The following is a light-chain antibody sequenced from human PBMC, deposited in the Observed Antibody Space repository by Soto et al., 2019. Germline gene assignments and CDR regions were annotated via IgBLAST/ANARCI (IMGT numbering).Light chain of an antibody. J-gene: IGKJ3*01. CDR3: QQYNNWPFT. CDR2: GAS. V-gene: IGKV3-15*01. Sequence: EIVMTQSPATLSVSPGEGATLSCTASQSVSTNLAWYHQKPGQAPRLLIYGASTRAPGIPARISGSGSGTEFTLTISSLQSEDFSVYSCQQYNNWPFTFGPGTKVDLK. CDR1: QSVSTN.